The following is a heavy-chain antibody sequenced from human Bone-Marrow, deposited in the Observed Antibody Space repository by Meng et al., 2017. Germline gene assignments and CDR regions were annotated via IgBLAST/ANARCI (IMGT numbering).Heavy chain of an antibody. CDR1: GFTFSSYW. J-gene: IGHJ4*02. V-gene: IGHV3-7*01. CDR3: ARGIFNLRY. Sequence: GESLKISCAASGFTFSSYWMSWVRQAPGKGLEWVANIKQDGSEKYYVDSVKGRFTISRDNAKNSLYLQMNSLRAEDTALYYCARGIFNLRYWGQATLVTVSS. CDR2: IKQDGSEK. D-gene: IGHD3-3*01.